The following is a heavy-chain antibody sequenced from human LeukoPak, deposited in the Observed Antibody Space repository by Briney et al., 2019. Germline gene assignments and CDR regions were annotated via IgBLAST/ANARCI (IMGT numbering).Heavy chain of an antibody. J-gene: IGHJ4*02. CDR2: IYYSGST. V-gene: IGHV4-31*03. D-gene: IGHD4-17*01. Sequence: PSQTLSLTCTVSGGSISSGGYYWSWIRQHPGKGLEWIGYIYYSGSTYYNPSPKSRVTISVDTSKNQFSLKLSSVTAADTAVYYCARAQEDYGDYVGYFDYWGQGTLVTVSS. CDR3: ARAQEDYGDYVGYFDY. CDR1: GGSISSGGYY.